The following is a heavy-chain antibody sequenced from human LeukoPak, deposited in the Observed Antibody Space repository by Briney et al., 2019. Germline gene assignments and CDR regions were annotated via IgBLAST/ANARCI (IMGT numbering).Heavy chain of an antibody. V-gene: IGHV3-53*01. CDR2: SDGTT. J-gene: IGHJ3*02. CDR1: GFTVRSNY. Sequence: GGSLRLSCAASGFTVRSNYMYSDGTTYYAASVKGRFGISRDNSKNTVDLQMSSLRAEDTAVYYCARDLREHGVFDIWGQGTMVTVSS. CDR3: ARDLREHGVFDI. D-gene: IGHD1-26*01.